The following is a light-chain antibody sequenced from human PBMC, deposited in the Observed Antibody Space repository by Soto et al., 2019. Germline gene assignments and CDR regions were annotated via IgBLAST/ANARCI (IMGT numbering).Light chain of an antibody. CDR1: ESLLHSDGNTY. CDR3: MKSSQLRT. J-gene: IGKJ1*01. V-gene: IGKV2-24*01. CDR2: QVS. Sequence: IVLTQTPLSSPVTLGQPASFSCRSAESLLHSDGNTYLSWLHQRPGQPPRLLIYQVSKRFPGVPDRISGSGAGTNFTLRISRVESEDAGTYFCMKSSQLRTFGQGTKVDIK.